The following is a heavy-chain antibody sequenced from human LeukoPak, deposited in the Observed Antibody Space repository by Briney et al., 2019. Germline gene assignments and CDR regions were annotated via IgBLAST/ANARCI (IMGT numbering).Heavy chain of an antibody. D-gene: IGHD4-11*01. CDR1: GYTFTGYY. V-gene: IGHV1-2*02. J-gene: IGHJ1*01. CDR3: ARYDYSNLDMAEYFQH. CDR2: INPNSGGT. Sequence: ASVKVSCKASGYTFTGYYMHWVRQAPGQGLERMGWINPNSGGTNYAQKFQGRVTMTRDTSISTAYMELSRLRSDDTAVYYRARYDYSNLDMAEYFQHWGQGTLVTVSS.